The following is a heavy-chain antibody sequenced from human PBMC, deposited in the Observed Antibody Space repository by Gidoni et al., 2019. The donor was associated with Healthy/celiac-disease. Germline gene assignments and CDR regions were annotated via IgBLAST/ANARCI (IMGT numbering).Heavy chain of an antibody. D-gene: IGHD3-22*01. Sequence: EVQLVESGGGLVQPGGSLRLSCAASGFTFSSSSMNWVRQAPGKGLEWGSYISSSSSTIYYADSVKGRFTISRDNAKNSLYLQMNSLRAEDTAVYYCARSLVDYDSSGYYYRPFDYWGQGTLVTVSS. J-gene: IGHJ4*02. CDR2: ISSSSSTI. CDR3: ARSLVDYDSSGYYYRPFDY. V-gene: IGHV3-48*01. CDR1: GFTFSSSS.